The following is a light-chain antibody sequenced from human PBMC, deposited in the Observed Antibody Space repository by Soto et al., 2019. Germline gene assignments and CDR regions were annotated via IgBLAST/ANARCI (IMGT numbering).Light chain of an antibody. Sequence: ETVLTQSPATLSLSPGERATLSCRASQTINTDLAWYQQKSGQAPRLLIYDSSNRAIGIPGRFSGSGSGTDFTLTISSLEPEDLAVYYCQQRNNRPRTFGQGAKVEI. J-gene: IGKJ1*01. CDR2: DSS. CDR1: QTINTD. V-gene: IGKV3-11*01. CDR3: QQRNNRPRT.